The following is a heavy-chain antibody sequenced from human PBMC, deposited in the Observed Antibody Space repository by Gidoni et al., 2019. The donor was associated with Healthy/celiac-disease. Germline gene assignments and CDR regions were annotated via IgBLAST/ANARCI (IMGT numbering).Heavy chain of an antibody. CDR2: ISGSGGST. Sequence: EVQLVESGGGLVQPGGSLRLSCAASGFTFSSYAMSWVRQAPGKGLEWVSAISGSGGSTYYADSVKGRFTISRDNSKNTLYLQMNSLRAEDTAVYYCANLNSNYDFWSGYQFDYWGQGTLVTVSS. CDR1: GFTFSSYA. CDR3: ANLNSNYDFWSGYQFDY. D-gene: IGHD3-3*01. J-gene: IGHJ4*02. V-gene: IGHV3-23*04.